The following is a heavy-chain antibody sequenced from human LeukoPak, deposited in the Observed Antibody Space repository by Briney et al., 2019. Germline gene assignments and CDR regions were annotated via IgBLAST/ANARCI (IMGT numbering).Heavy chain of an antibody. CDR3: ARDQQGEDIVVVPAAENWFGP. D-gene: IGHD2-2*01. CDR1: GYTFTSYG. V-gene: IGHV1-18*01. J-gene: IGHJ5*02. CDR2: ISAYNGNT. Sequence: ASVKVSCKASGYTFTSYGISWVRQAPGQGLEWMGWISAYNGNTNYAQKLQGRVTMTTDTSTSTAYMELRSLRSDDTAVYYCARDQQGEDIVVVPAAENWFGPWGQGTLVTVSS.